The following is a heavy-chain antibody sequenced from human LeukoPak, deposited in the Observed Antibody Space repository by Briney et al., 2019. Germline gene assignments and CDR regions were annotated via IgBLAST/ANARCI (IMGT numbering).Heavy chain of an antibody. Sequence: SGTLSLTCTVSGGSISTYYWSWIRQPPGKGLEWIGYMYYSGSTNYNPSLKSRVTISVDTSKNQFSLKLSSVTAADTAVYYCARDGALRGDRFDPWGQGTLVTVSS. J-gene: IGHJ5*02. CDR3: ARDGALRGDRFDP. CDR2: MYYSGST. CDR1: GGSISTYY. V-gene: IGHV4-59*12. D-gene: IGHD3-10*01.